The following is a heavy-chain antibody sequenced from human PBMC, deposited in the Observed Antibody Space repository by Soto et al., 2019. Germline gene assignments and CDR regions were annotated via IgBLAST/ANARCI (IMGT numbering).Heavy chain of an antibody. D-gene: IGHD1-26*01. CDR1: GFTFSSYA. CDR3: AKDLGAAKSVYYGMDV. CDR2: ISGSGGST. J-gene: IGHJ6*02. Sequence: GGSLRLSCAASGFTFSSYAMSWVRQAPGKGLEWVSAISGSGGSTYYADSVKGRFTISRDNSKNTLYLQMNSLRAEDTAVYYCAKDLGAAKSVYYGMDVWGQGTTVTVSS. V-gene: IGHV3-23*01.